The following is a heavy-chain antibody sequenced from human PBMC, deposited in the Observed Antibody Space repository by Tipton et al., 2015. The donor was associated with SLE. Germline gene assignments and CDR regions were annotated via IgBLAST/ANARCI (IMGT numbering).Heavy chain of an antibody. Sequence: SLRLSCAASGFTFSSYGMHWVRQAPGKGLEWVANIKQDGSEKYYVDSVKGRFTISRDNAKNSLYLQMNSLRAEDTAVYYCARDAGAPGAFDIWGQGTMVTVSS. CDR2: IKQDGSEK. V-gene: IGHV3-7*01. J-gene: IGHJ3*02. CDR3: ARDAGAPGAFDI. CDR1: GFTFSSYG. D-gene: IGHD3-10*01.